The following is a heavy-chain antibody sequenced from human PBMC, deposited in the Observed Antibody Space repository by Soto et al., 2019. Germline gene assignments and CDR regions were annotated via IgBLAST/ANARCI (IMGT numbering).Heavy chain of an antibody. Sequence: EVQLLESGGGLVQPGGSLRLSCAASGFTFSSYAMSWVRQAPGKGLEWVSAISGSGGSTYYADSVKGRFTISRDNSKNTLYLQRNSLRAEDTAVYYCAKDLSDGGPLRGDAFDIWGQGTMVTVSS. V-gene: IGHV3-23*01. CDR2: ISGSGGST. J-gene: IGHJ3*02. CDR1: GFTFSSYA. D-gene: IGHD2-15*01. CDR3: AKDLSDGGPLRGDAFDI.